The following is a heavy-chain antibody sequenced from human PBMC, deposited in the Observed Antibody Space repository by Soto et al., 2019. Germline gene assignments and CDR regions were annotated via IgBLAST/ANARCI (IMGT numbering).Heavy chain of an antibody. CDR3: ARESTVVPTFYQY. CDR2: IYYSGSA. J-gene: IGHJ4*01. D-gene: IGHD2-15*01. V-gene: IGHV4-61*01. Sequence: SETMCLTCTVSGGSVSRSNYYWSWIRQPPWKVLEWLGYIYYSGSASYNPSLKSRITVSVDTSKNQFSLKLSSVNAADTAVYYCARESTVVPTFYQYWGHGTLVTVSS. CDR1: GGSVSRSNYY.